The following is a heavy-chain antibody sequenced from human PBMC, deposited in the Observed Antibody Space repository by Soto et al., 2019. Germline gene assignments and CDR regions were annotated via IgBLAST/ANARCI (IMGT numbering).Heavy chain of an antibody. CDR2: IYYSGTT. D-gene: IGHD2-15*01. Sequence: SETLSLTCAVSGYSISSSNWWGWIRQPPGKGLEWIGYIYYSGTTYYNPSLKSRVTISVDTSKNQFSLKLSSVTAADTAVYYCVRRGLLPFDDWRQGMLFTVSS. CDR1: GYSISSSNW. CDR3: VRRGLLPFDD. V-gene: IGHV4-28*01. J-gene: IGHJ4*02.